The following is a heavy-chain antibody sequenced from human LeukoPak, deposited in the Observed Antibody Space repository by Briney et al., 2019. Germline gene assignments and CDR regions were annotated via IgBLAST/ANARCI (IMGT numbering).Heavy chain of an antibody. CDR2: INPNSGGT. D-gene: IGHD3-22*01. Sequence: ASVKVSCKASGYTFTGYYMHWVRQAPGQGLEWMGRINPNSGGTNYAQKFQGRVTMTRDTSISTAYMELSRLRSDDTAVYYCARDRGLGYYDSSGYSPRSQPPRYWGQGTLVTVSS. CDR1: GYTFTGYY. J-gene: IGHJ4*02. CDR3: ARDRGLGYYDSSGYSPRSQPPRY. V-gene: IGHV1-2*06.